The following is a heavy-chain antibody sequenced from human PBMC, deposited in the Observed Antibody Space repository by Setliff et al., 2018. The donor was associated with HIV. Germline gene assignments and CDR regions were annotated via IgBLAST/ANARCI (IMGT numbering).Heavy chain of an antibody. Sequence: PSETLSLTCTVSGGSISSYYWSWIRQPAGKGLEWIGRIYTSGSTNYNPSLKSRVTVSVDTSKNQFSLKLSSVTAADTAVYYCARTGGQWLVEWFDPWGQGTLVTVSS. J-gene: IGHJ5*02. D-gene: IGHD6-19*01. CDR1: GGSISSYY. V-gene: IGHV4-4*07. CDR3: ARTGGQWLVEWFDP. CDR2: IYTSGST.